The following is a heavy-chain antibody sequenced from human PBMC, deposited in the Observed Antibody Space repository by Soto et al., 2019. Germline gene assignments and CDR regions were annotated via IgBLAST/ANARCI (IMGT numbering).Heavy chain of an antibody. D-gene: IGHD6-13*01. V-gene: IGHV3-23*01. Sequence: GGSLRLSCAAAGFAFSTYAMTWVRQAPGKGLEWVSVISGSGGSSYYAASVKGRFTISRDNSKNTLFLQMNGLRAEDTAAYYCAKVTKRAAAGRYEYYKYGMDVWGQGTTVTVSS. J-gene: IGHJ6*02. CDR1: GFAFSTYA. CDR3: AKVTKRAAAGRYEYYKYGMDV. CDR2: ISGSGGSS.